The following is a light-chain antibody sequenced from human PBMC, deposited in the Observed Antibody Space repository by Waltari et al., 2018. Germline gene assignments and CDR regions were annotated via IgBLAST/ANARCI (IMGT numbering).Light chain of an antibody. CDR2: AAS. Sequence: DIQMTQSPSSLSASVGDRVTITCRASQDINNHLAWYQRKPGKLPQLLIYAASTLHSVVPPRFSGSLSGTEFTLTISSLQPEDFATYYCQKYNDVPQPFGGGTKVEIK. J-gene: IGKJ4*01. CDR3: QKYNDVPQP. V-gene: IGKV1-27*01. CDR1: QDINNH.